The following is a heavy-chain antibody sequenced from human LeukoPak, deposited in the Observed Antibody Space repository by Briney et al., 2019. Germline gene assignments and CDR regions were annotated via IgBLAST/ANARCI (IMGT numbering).Heavy chain of an antibody. CDR1: GGSISSGDYY. V-gene: IGHV4-30-4*01. CDR3: ATTGYLATLPFDY. J-gene: IGHJ4*02. D-gene: IGHD1-1*01. Sequence: SETLSLTCTVSGGSISSGDYYWSWIRQPPGKGLEWIGYIYYSGSTYYNPSLKSRVTISVDTSKNQFSLKLSSVTAADTAVYYCATTGYLATLPFDYWGQGTLVTVSS. CDR2: IYYSGST.